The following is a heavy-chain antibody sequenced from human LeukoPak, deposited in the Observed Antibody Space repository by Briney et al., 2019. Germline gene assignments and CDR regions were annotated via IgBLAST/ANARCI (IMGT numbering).Heavy chain of an antibody. V-gene: IGHV4-4*07. Sequence: KPSETLSLTCTVSGGSISSYYWSWIRQPAGKGLEWIGRIYTSGSTNYNPSLKSRVTMSVDTSKNQFSLKLSSVTAADTAVYYCARDRIPPRHCSSTSCYTYWFDPWGQGTLVTVSS. D-gene: IGHD2-2*02. CDR1: GGSISSYY. CDR3: ARDRIPPRHCSSTSCYTYWFDP. J-gene: IGHJ5*02. CDR2: IYTSGST.